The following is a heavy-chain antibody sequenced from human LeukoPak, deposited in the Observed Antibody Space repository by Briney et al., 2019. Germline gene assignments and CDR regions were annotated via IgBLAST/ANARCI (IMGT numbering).Heavy chain of an antibody. CDR3: ARRLHRSFYYYYYMDV. V-gene: IGHV4-39*07. J-gene: IGHJ6*03. D-gene: IGHD3-16*01. CDR1: SGSISTSNYY. CDR2: IFYSGST. Sequence: SETLSLTCTVSSGSISTSNYYWGWVRQPPGKALEWIGNIFYSGSTYYSPSLKSRVTISVDTSKNQFSLKLSSVTAADTAVYYCARRLHRSFYYYYYMDVWGKGTTVTISS.